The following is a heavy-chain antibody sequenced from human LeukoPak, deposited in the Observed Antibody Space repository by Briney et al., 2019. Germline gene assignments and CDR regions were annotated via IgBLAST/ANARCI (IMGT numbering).Heavy chain of an antibody. CDR1: GGSISSYY. J-gene: IGHJ4*02. V-gene: IGHV4-4*07. CDR3: ARDFPGIAVAGPLDY. D-gene: IGHD6-19*01. Sequence: SETLSLTCTVSGGSISSYYWSWIRQPAGKGLEWIGRIYTSGSTNYNPSLKSRVTISVDKSKNQFSLKLSSVTAADTAVYYCARDFPGIAVAGPLDYWGKGTLVTVSS. CDR2: IYTSGST.